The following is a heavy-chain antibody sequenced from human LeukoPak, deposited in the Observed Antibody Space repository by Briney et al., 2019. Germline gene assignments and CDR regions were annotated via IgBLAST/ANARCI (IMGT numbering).Heavy chain of an antibody. J-gene: IGHJ4*02. V-gene: IGHV3-7*05. CDR2: IKEDGSRN. D-gene: IGHD2-2*01. Sequence: TGGSLRLSCAASGFTFSSYWMSWVRQAPGKGLEWVANIKEDGSRNHYVDSVKGRFTISRDNAKSSLYLQMNTLRAEDTAVYYCAKSCCSTSSCYDGYDYWGQGTLVTVSS. CDR1: GFTFSSYW. CDR3: AKSCCSTSSCYDGYDY.